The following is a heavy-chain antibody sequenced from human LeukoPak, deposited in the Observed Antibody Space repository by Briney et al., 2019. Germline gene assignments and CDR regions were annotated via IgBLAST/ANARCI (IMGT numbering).Heavy chain of an antibody. CDR2: IVGSGGNM. Sequence: GGSLRLSCADSGFTFSNYAMSWVRQAPGKGLEWVSAIVGSGGNMYYADSVKGRFTISRDNFKSTLYLQMNSLRAEDTAVYYCAKGPTWDSTSCSDWGQGTLVTVSS. V-gene: IGHV3-23*01. CDR3: AKGPTWDSTSCSD. D-gene: IGHD2-2*01. J-gene: IGHJ4*02. CDR1: GFTFSNYA.